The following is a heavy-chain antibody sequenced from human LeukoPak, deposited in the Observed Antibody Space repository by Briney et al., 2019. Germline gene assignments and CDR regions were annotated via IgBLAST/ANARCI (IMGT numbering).Heavy chain of an antibody. Sequence: SETLSLTCAVYGGSFSGYYWSWIRQPPGEGLEWIGEINHSGTTNYNPCLKSRVTISVDTSKSQFSLKLSSVTAADTAVYYCARPYDFWSGYNYFDYWGQGILVTVSS. CDR3: ARPYDFWSGYNYFDY. CDR1: GGSFSGYY. J-gene: IGHJ4*02. D-gene: IGHD3-3*01. CDR2: INHSGTT. V-gene: IGHV4-34*01.